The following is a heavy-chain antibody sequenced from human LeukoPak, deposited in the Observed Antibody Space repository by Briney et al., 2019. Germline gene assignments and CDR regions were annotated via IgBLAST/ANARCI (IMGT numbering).Heavy chain of an antibody. D-gene: IGHD6-19*01. CDR1: GFIFRSYI. Sequence: PGGSLRLSCAASGFIFRSYIMHWVRQAPGKGLEWVAVITSDGNDKYYADAVKGRFTISGDNSKNTLYLQMNSLRAEDTAVYYCASSNGWYLDYWGQGTLVTVSS. J-gene: IGHJ4*02. CDR3: ASSNGWYLDY. CDR2: ITSDGNDK. V-gene: IGHV3-30-3*01.